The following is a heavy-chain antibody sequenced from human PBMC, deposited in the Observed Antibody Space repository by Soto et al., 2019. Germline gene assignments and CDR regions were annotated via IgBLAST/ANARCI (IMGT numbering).Heavy chain of an antibody. CDR2: ISGSGGST. CDR3: AKDSRITMIVVVITNFDY. J-gene: IGHJ4*02. CDR1: GFTFSGYA. V-gene: IGHV3-23*01. Sequence: PGGSLRLSCAASGFTFSGYAMSWIRQAPGKGLEWVAAISGSGGSTYYADSVKGRFTISRANTKNTLYLQMNSLRAEDTAVYYCAKDSRITMIVVVITNFDYWGQGTLVTVSS. D-gene: IGHD3-22*01.